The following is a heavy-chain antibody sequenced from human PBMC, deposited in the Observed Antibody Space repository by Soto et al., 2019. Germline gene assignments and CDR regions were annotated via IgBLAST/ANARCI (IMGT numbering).Heavy chain of an antibody. CDR1: AYTFTAYF. V-gene: IGHV1-2*02. Sequence: ASVKVSCKASAYTFTAYFIHWVRQAPGQGLEWMGWINSNSDGTNYAQKFQGRVTMTRDTSITTAYMELSSLRSDDTAVYYCATTRTSSAYSGLDYWGQGTLVTVSS. J-gene: IGHJ4*02. D-gene: IGHD5-12*01. CDR3: ATTRTSSAYSGLDY. CDR2: INSNSDGT.